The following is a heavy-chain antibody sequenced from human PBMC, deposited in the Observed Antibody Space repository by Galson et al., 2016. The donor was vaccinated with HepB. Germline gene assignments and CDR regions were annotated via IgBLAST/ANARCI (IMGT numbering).Heavy chain of an antibody. Sequence: SVKVSCKASGYTFNNYYIYWVRQAPGQGLEWMGIINPSGGTTNYAQKFQGRVTLTRDTSTSTVYMELSTLRSEDTAVYYCARETQPLSIADRDDAFDIWGQGTMVTVSS. V-gene: IGHV1-46*02. D-gene: IGHD6-6*01. J-gene: IGHJ3*02. CDR2: INPSGGTT. CDR3: ARETQPLSIADRDDAFDI. CDR1: GYTFNNYY.